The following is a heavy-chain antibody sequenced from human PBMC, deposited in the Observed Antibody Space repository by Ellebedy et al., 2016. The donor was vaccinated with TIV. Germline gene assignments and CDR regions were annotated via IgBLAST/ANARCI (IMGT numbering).Heavy chain of an antibody. Sequence: PGGSLRLSCAASGFTFSSYAMSWVRQAPGTGPAWVSAISGGGISTYYADSVKGRFTISRDNSKNTLHLQMNSLRAEDTAVYYCAKDYFYDSSGGYFDYWGQGTLVTVSS. CDR1: GFTFSSYA. CDR3: AKDYFYDSSGGYFDY. CDR2: ISGGGIST. V-gene: IGHV3-23*01. J-gene: IGHJ4*02. D-gene: IGHD3-22*01.